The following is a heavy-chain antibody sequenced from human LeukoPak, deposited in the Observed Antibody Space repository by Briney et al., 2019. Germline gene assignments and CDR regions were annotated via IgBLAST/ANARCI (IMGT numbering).Heavy chain of an antibody. D-gene: IGHD3-22*01. V-gene: IGHV4-59*01. CDR1: GGSISSYY. CDR3: ARDLRYDSSGWAFDY. J-gene: IGHJ4*02. Sequence: SETLSLTCTVSGGSISSYYWSWIRQPPRKGLEWIGYIYYSGSTNYNPSLKSRVTISVDTSKNQFSLKLSSVTAADTAVYFCARDLRYDSSGWAFDYWGQGILVTVSS. CDR2: IYYSGST.